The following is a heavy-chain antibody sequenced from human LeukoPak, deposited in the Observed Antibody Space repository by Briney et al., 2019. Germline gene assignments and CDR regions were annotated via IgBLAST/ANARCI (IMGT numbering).Heavy chain of an antibody. J-gene: IGHJ3*02. Sequence: SVKVSCKASGGTFNTYDIYWVRQAPGQGLEWMGKIIPIVGIPNYAQKFQGRVTMTEDTSTDTAYMELSSLRSEDTAVYYCATDIRWLDAFDIWGQGTMVTVSS. CDR3: ATDIRWLDAFDI. CDR2: IIPIVGIP. D-gene: IGHD4-23*01. CDR1: GGTFNTYD. V-gene: IGHV1-69*04.